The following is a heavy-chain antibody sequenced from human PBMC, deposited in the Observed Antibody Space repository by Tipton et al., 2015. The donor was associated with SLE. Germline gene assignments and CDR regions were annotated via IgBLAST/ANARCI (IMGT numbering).Heavy chain of an antibody. Sequence: TLSLTCTVSGGSISSYYWSWIRQPPGKGLESIGYIYYSGSTNYNPSLKSRVTISVDTSKNQFSLKLSSVTAADTAVYYCAICCSGGSFDYWGQGTLVTVSS. J-gene: IGHJ4*02. D-gene: IGHD2-15*01. V-gene: IGHV4-59*01. CDR1: GGSISSYY. CDR3: AICCSGGSFDY. CDR2: IYYSGST.